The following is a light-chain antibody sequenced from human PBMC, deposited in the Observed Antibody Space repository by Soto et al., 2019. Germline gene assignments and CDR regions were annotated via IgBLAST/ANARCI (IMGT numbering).Light chain of an antibody. J-gene: IGLJ1*01. CDR3: SSYAGSNNYV. CDR1: SSDVGGYSS. CDR2: EVS. V-gene: IGLV2-8*01. Sequence: QSPLTQPPSASGTPGQSVTISCTGTSSDVGGYSSVSWYQLHPGKAPKLMVYEVSKRPSGVPDRFSGSKSGNTASLTVSGLQAEDEADYYCSSYAGSNNYVFGTGTKLTV.